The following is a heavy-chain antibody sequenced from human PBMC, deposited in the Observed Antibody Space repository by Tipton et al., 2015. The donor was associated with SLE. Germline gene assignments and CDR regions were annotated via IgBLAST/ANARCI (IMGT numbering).Heavy chain of an antibody. D-gene: IGHD3-22*01. J-gene: IGHJ3*01. V-gene: IGHV3-30*03. Sequence: SLRLSCAASGFTFSSYGMHWVRQAPGKGLEWVAVISYDGSNKYYADSVKGRFTISRDNSKNTLYLQMNSLRAEDTAVYYCARDTLITMIVPPVWGQGTMVTVSS. CDR2: ISYDGSNK. CDR3: ARDTLITMIVPPV. CDR1: GFTFSSYG.